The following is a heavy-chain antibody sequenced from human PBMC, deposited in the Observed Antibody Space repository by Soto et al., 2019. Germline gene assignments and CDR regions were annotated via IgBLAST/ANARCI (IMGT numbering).Heavy chain of an antibody. J-gene: IGHJ6*02. CDR1: GFTFSSYA. D-gene: IGHD3-10*01. CDR3: AKVYSNLASGKEISRINYYYYYGMDV. CDR2: ISGSGGST. Sequence: PGGSLRLSCAASGFTFSSYAMSWVRQAPGKGLEWVSAISGSGGSTYYADSVKGRFTISRDNSKNTLYLQMNSLRAEDTAVYYCAKVYSNLASGKEISRINYYYYYGMDVWGQGTTVTVSS. V-gene: IGHV3-23*01.